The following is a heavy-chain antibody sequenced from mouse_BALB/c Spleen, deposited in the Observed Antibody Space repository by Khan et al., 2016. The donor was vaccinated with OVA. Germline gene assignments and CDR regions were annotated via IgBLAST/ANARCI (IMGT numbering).Heavy chain of an antibody. D-gene: IGHD2-4*01. CDR1: GYSITSEYT. J-gene: IGHJ3*01. CDR2: INYSGNT. V-gene: IGHV3-2*02. Sequence: EVQLQESGPGLVKPSQSLSLTCTVTGYSITSEYTWNWIRQFPGNKLEWMGYINYSGNTRFNPSLKSRTSITRNTSNNQFLLQLNSVTNEDTDSCYCAGKDYDDYDAFDYWGQGTLVTVSA. CDR3: AGKDYDDYDAFDY.